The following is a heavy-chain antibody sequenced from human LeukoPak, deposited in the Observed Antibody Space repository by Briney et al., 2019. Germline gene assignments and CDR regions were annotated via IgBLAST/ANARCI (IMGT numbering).Heavy chain of an antibody. Sequence: SETLSLTCTVSGYSISSGYYWGWIRQPPGKGLEWLGSIYHSGSTYYNPSLKSRVTISVDTSKNQFSLKLSSVTAADTAVYYCARDSMRIQTGTTPWGQGTLVTVSS. D-gene: IGHD1-1*01. V-gene: IGHV4-38-2*02. CDR2: IYHSGST. CDR1: GYSISSGYY. CDR3: ARDSMRIQTGTTP. J-gene: IGHJ5*02.